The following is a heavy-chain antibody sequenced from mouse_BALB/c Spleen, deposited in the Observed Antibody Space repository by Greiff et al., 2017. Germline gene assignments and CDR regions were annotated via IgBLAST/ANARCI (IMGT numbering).Heavy chain of an antibody. CDR1: GYTFTSYT. CDR2: INPSSGYT. CDR3: ARSNYRYDVGDAMDY. V-gene: IGHV1S26*01. D-gene: IGHD2-14*01. J-gene: IGHJ4*01. Sequence: QVQLQQPGAELVKPGASVKLSCKASGYTFTSYTMHWVNQRPGQGLEWIGYINPSSGYTNYNQKFKDKATLTADKSSSTAYMQLSSLTSEDSAVYYCARSNYRYDVGDAMDYWGQGTSVTVSS.